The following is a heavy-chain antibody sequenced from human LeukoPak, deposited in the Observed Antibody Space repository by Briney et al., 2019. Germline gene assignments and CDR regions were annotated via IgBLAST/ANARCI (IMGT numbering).Heavy chain of an antibody. D-gene: IGHD3-9*01. CDR3: ARDYNILTGFPDY. J-gene: IGHJ4*02. CDR1: GYTLTELS. Sequence: ASVKVSCKVSGYTLTELSLHWVRQAPGQGLEWMGWISPNSGGTNYAQKFQGTVTMTRDTSISTAYMELSRLRSDDTAVYYCARDYNILTGFPDYWGQGTLVTVSS. CDR2: ISPNSGGT. V-gene: IGHV1-2*02.